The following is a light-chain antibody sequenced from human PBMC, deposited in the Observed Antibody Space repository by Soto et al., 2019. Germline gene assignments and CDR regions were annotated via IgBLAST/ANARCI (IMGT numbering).Light chain of an antibody. V-gene: IGLV4-60*02. J-gene: IGLJ2*01. CDR1: SGHSSYI. CDR2: LEGSGSY. CDR3: ETWDFNTRV. Sequence: HLVLTQSSSASASLGSSVKLTCTLSSGHSSYIIAWHQQQPGKAPRYLMKLEGSGSYHKGSGVPDRFSGSSTGADRYLTISNLQFEDEADYYCETWDFNTRVFGGGTKVTVL.